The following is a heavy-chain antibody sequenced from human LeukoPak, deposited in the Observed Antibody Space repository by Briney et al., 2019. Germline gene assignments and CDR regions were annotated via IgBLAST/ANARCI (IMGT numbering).Heavy chain of an antibody. Sequence: ASVTVSFKGSGYTFTIYGISWGGQAPGQGQEWMGWISAYNGKTNYEQKLQGRVTMTPHTSTSTAYMELRSLRSDDTAVYYCARVTIFRVVITPHFDYWGQGTLLTVSS. CDR1: GYTFTIYG. J-gene: IGHJ4*02. CDR3: ARVTIFRVVITPHFDY. CDR2: ISAYNGKT. D-gene: IGHD3-3*01. V-gene: IGHV1-18*01.